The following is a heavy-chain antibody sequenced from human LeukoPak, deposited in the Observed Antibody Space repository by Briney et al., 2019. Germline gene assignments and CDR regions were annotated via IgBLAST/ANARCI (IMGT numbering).Heavy chain of an antibody. Sequence: GGSLRLSCAASGFTFSSYEMNWFRQAPGKGLEWVSYISSSGSTIYYADSVKGRFTISRDNAKNSLYLQMNSLRAEDTAVYYCARAKPEQDAFDIWGQGTMVTVSS. D-gene: IGHD1/OR15-1a*01. J-gene: IGHJ3*02. CDR1: GFTFSSYE. CDR2: ISSSGSTI. V-gene: IGHV3-48*03. CDR3: ARAKPEQDAFDI.